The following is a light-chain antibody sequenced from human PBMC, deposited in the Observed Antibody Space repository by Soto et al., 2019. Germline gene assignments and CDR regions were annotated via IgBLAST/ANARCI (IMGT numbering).Light chain of an antibody. CDR2: DAS. CDR3: QQYDNLPFT. CDR1: QDISNY. V-gene: IGKV1-33*01. Sequence: DIQMTQSPSSLSASVGDRVTITCQASQDISNYLNWYQQKPGKAPKLLIYDASNLETGVPSRFSGSGSGTDFTFTSSSLQPEDIATYYCQQYDNLPFTFGGGTKVEIK. J-gene: IGKJ4*01.